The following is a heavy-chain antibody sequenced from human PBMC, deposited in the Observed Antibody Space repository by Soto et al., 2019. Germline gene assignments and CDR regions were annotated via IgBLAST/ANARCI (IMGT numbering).Heavy chain of an antibody. CDR3: ARGLRYFDW. J-gene: IGHJ4*02. V-gene: IGHV4-59*01. CDR1: GGSITSSY. D-gene: IGHD3-9*01. Sequence: QVQLQESGPGLVKPSETLSLTCSVSGGSITSSYWSWIRQPPGKGLEWIGYIYYSGSTNYNPSLKRRVTISVDTSKIQFSFNLHSVTAADTAVYCCARGLRYFDWWGQGTLVTVSS. CDR2: IYYSGST.